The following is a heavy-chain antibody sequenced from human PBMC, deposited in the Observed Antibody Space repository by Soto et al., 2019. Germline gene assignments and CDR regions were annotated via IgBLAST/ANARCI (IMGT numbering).Heavy chain of an antibody. CDR1: GFTFSNYW. V-gene: IGHV3-74*01. Sequence: EVQLVESGGGLVQPGGSLRLSCAASGFTFSNYWMHWVPQAPGKGLVWVSRIHSDGSSTFYADSVKGRFTISRDNAKKMDYLQMNSLRAEDTAVYYCARDNWNTVWGQGTMVTVSS. CDR2: IHSDGSST. J-gene: IGHJ3*01. CDR3: ARDNWNTV. D-gene: IGHD1-20*01.